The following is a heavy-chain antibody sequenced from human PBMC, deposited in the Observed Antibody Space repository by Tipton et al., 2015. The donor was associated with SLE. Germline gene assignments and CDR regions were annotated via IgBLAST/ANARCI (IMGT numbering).Heavy chain of an antibody. CDR1: GGSISSTNYF. CDR3: ARRHYSGPFDS. Sequence: TLSLTCTVSGGSISSTNYFWTWIRQPAGKGLEWIGRIYTSGNTNYNLSLQSRVAISIGTSKNQFSLKLNSVTAADTAVYYCARRHYSGPFDSWGQGTLVTVSS. CDR2: IYTSGNT. V-gene: IGHV4-61*02. D-gene: IGHD5-12*01. J-gene: IGHJ4*02.